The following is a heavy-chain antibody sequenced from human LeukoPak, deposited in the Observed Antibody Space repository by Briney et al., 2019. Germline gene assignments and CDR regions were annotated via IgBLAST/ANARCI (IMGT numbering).Heavy chain of an antibody. D-gene: IGHD3-22*01. V-gene: IGHV1-46*01. Sequence: ASVKASCKASGYTFTIHFMHWVRQAPGQGLEWMGIINPRGGSTSYTQKFQGRVTMTRDTSTSTVYMELSSLRSEDTAVYYCARVKSYYYDTSDKDAFDIWGQGTMVTVSS. J-gene: IGHJ3*02. CDR2: INPRGGST. CDR3: ARVKSYYYDTSDKDAFDI. CDR1: GYTFTIHF.